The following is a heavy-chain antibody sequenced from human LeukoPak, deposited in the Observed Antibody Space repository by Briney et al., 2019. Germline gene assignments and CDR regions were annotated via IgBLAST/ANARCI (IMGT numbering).Heavy chain of an antibody. Sequence: PSETLSLTCTVSGGSISSSSYYWGWIRQPPGKGLEWIGSIYYSGSTYYNPSLKSRVTISVDTSKNQFSLKLSSVTAADTAVYYCARGRGGTTGPYYFDYWGQGTLVTVSS. D-gene: IGHD2-15*01. J-gene: IGHJ4*02. CDR1: GGSISSSSYY. CDR3: ARGRGGTTGPYYFDY. V-gene: IGHV4-39*07. CDR2: IYYSGST.